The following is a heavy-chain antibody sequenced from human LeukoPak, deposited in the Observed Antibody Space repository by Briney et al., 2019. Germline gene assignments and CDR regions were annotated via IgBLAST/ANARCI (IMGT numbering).Heavy chain of an antibody. Sequence: GGSLGLSCAASGFTFSDYYMSWVRQAPGKGLEWVSYISGSSSHSNYADSVKGRFTISRDNAKNSLFLQMSSLRADDTAIYYCARVNPISSGFYAYWGQGTLVTVSS. D-gene: IGHD3-22*01. J-gene: IGHJ4*02. V-gene: IGHV3-11*06. CDR3: ARVNPISSGFYAY. CDR2: ISGSSSHS. CDR1: GFTFSDYY.